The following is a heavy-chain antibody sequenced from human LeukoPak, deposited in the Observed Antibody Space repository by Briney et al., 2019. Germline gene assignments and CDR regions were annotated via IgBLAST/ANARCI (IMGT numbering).Heavy chain of an antibody. Sequence: GGSLRLSCAASGFTFSSYAMSWVRQAPGKGLEWVAAISGIGGSTYYADSLKGRFTISRDNSTNTPYLQMNSLRSEDTAVYYCAKPGFCSGGSCYSVFDHWGQRTRVTVP. V-gene: IGHV3-23*01. D-gene: IGHD2-15*01. CDR2: ISGIGGST. CDR1: GFTFSSYA. J-gene: IGHJ4*02. CDR3: AKPGFCSGGSCYSVFDH.